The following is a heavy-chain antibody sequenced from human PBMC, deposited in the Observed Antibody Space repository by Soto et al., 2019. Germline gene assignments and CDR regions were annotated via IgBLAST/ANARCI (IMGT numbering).Heavy chain of an antibody. CDR3: ARDQYGTYYYDSSGYYHHDAFDI. J-gene: IGHJ3*02. Sequence: QVQLVESGGGVVQPGRSLRLSCAASGFTFSSYGMHWVRQAPGKGLEWVAVIWYDGSNKYYADSVKGRFTISRDNSKNTXSLXMXTLRAEDTAVYYCARDQYGTYYYDSSGYYHHDAFDIWGQGTMVTVSS. CDR2: IWYDGSNK. D-gene: IGHD3-22*01. CDR1: GFTFSSYG. V-gene: IGHV3-33*01.